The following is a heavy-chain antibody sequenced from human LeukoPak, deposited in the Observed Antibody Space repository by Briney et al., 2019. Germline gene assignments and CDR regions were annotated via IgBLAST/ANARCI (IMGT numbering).Heavy chain of an antibody. D-gene: IGHD5-24*01. J-gene: IGHJ4*02. CDR3: ARGSSRDGYNYDFDY. CDR2: IYSGGST. CDR1: GLTVSSNY. V-gene: IGHV3-53*01. Sequence: GGSLRLSCAASGLTVSSNYMSWVRQAPGKGLEWVSVIYSGGSTYYADSVKGRFTISRDNSKNTLYLQMNSLRAEDTAVYYCARGSSRDGYNYDFDYWGQGTLVTVSS.